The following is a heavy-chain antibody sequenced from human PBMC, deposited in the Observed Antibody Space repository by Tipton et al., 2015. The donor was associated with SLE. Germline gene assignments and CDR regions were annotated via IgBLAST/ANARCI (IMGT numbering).Heavy chain of an antibody. J-gene: IGHJ2*01. CDR1: GGSFSGYY. V-gene: IGHV4-30-4*08. CDR3: ARGENGPDFDL. D-gene: IGHD2-8*01. CDR2: IYYSGST. Sequence: TLSLTCAVYGGSFSGYYWSWIRQPPGKGLEWIGYIYYSGSTYYNPSLKSRVTISVDTSKNQFSLKLSSVTAADTAVYYCARGENGPDFDLWGRGTLVTVSS.